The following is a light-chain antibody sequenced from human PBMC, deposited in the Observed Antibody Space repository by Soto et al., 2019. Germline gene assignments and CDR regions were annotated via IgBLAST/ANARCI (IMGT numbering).Light chain of an antibody. CDR1: SSDVGAYKY. J-gene: IGLJ3*02. V-gene: IGLV2-8*01. CDR2: EVT. Sequence: QSALTQPPSASGSPGQSVTISCTGTSSDVGAYKYVSWYQQYPGKAPNLMIYEVTKRPSGVPDRFSGSTSGNTASLTVSGLQAEDEADYYCTSYVGNDIWVFGGGTKVTVL. CDR3: TSYVGNDIWV.